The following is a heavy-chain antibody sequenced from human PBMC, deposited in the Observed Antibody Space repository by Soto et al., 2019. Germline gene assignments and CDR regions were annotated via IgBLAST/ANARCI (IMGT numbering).Heavy chain of an antibody. Sequence: GASVKVSCKASGGTFSSYAISWVQQAPGQGLEWMGGIIPIFGTANYAQKFQGRVTITADESTSTAYMELSSLRSEDTAVYYCARPLVVVITNDAFDIWGQGTMVTVSS. CDR1: GGTFSSYA. D-gene: IGHD3-22*01. J-gene: IGHJ3*02. CDR3: ARPLVVVITNDAFDI. V-gene: IGHV1-69*13. CDR2: IIPIFGTA.